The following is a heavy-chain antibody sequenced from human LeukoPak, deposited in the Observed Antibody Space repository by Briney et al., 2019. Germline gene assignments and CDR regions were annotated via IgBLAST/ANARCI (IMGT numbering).Heavy chain of an antibody. V-gene: IGHV1-46*01. CDR1: GYTFTSYY. J-gene: IGHJ5*02. Sequence: ASVKVSCKASGYTFTSYYMHWVRQAPGQGLEWMGIINPSSGSTSYAQKFQGRVTMTRDTSTSTVYMELSSLRSEDTAVYYCARSPRNYGDYVSWFDPWGQGTLVTVSS. CDR3: ARSPRNYGDYVSWFDP. CDR2: INPSSGST. D-gene: IGHD4-17*01.